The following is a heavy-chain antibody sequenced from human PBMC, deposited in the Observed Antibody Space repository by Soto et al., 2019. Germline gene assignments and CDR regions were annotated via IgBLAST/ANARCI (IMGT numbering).Heavy chain of an antibody. CDR1: GYTFTGYY. CDR3: ARVVRKSSYTNWFDP. CDR2: INSNSGGT. Sequence: ASVKVSCKASGYTFTGYYMHWVRQAPGQGLEWMGWINSNSGGTNYAQKFQGWVTMTRDTSISTAYMELSRLRSDDTAVFYCARVVRKSSYTNWFDPWGQGTLVTVSS. V-gene: IGHV1-2*04. D-gene: IGHD2-15*01. J-gene: IGHJ5*02.